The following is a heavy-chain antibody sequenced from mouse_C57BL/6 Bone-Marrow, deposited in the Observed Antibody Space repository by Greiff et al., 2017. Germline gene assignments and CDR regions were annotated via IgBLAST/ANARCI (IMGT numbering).Heavy chain of an antibody. CDR2: IYPGDGDT. CDR3: AIYDYSNFDY. Sequence: VNVVESGAELVKPGASVKISCKASGYAFSSYWMNWVKQRPGKGLEWIGQIYPGDGDTNYNGKFKGKATLTADKSSSTAYMQLSSLASEDSAVYFCAIYDYSNFDYWGQGTTLTVSS. V-gene: IGHV1-80*01. CDR1: GYAFSSYW. D-gene: IGHD2-4*01. J-gene: IGHJ2*01.